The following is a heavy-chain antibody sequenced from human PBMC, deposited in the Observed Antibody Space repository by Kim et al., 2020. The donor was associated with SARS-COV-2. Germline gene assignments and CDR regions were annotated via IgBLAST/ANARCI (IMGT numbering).Heavy chain of an antibody. J-gene: IGHJ4*02. CDR1: GDSISSTTYY. D-gene: IGHD6-6*01. CDR2: IYYGGNT. V-gene: IGHV4-39*01. CDR3: ARGPEGGSYYFDY. Sequence: SETLSLTCTVSGDSISSTTYYWGWIRQPPGKGLEWIGSIYYGGNTYYNPSLKSRVTISIDTANQFSLELFSVTAADTAVYYCARGPEGGSYYFDYWGQGTLVTVSS.